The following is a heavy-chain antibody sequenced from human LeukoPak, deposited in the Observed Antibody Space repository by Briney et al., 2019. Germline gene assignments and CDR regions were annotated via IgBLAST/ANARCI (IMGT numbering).Heavy chain of an antibody. CDR1: GASMGSDSYS. CDR3: ARRYKDMVVVPAVFYFDY. CDR2: VYYSGST. Sequence: PSETLSLTCNVSGASMGSDSYSWVWLRQPPGKALEWIGSVYYSGSTYYTPSLKSRVTISVEMSRNHFSLRLNSVAAADTAVYYCARRYKDMVVVPAVFYFDYWGRGILVTVSS. J-gene: IGHJ4*02. D-gene: IGHD2-2*01. V-gene: IGHV4-39*02.